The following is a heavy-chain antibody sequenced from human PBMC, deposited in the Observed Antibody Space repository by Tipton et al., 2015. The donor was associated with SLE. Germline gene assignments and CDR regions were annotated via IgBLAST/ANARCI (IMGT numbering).Heavy chain of an antibody. Sequence: TLSLTCAVSGGSISSSNWWSWVRQPPGKGLEWIGEIYHSGSTNYNPSLKSRVTISVDKSKNQFSLKLSSVTAADTAVYYCARGSMNYDSSGYYPDAFDIRGQGTMVTVSS. CDR3: ARGSMNYDSSGYYPDAFDI. CDR2: IYHSGST. J-gene: IGHJ3*02. CDR1: GGSISSSNW. V-gene: IGHV4-4*02. D-gene: IGHD3-22*01.